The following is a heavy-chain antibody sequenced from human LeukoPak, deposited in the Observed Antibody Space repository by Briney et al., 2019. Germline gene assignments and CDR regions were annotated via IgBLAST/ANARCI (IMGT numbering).Heavy chain of an antibody. CDR3: ARYYYGSGKQPY. CDR1: GGSISSSSYF. Sequence: SETLSLTCTVSGGSISSSSYFWGWIRQPPGKGLECIGSIYYSGGTSYNPSLRSRVTISVDTSKNQFSVKLSSVTAADTATYYCARYYYGSGKQPYWGQGTLVTVSS. D-gene: IGHD3-10*01. J-gene: IGHJ4*02. CDR2: IYYSGGT. V-gene: IGHV4-39*01.